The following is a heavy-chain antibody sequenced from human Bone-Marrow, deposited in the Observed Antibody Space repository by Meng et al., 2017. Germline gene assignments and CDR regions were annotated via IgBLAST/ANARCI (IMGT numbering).Heavy chain of an antibody. Sequence: ASVKVSCKASGYTFPDYWLHWVRQAPGQGLEWMGWINPNSGGTNYAQKFQGRVTMTRDTSISTAYMELSRLRSDDTAVYYCARDSGSYLGRGFGDYWGQGTLVTVSS. J-gene: IGHJ4*02. V-gene: IGHV1-2*02. CDR2: INPNSGGT. D-gene: IGHD1-26*01. CDR3: ARDSGSYLGRGFGDY. CDR1: GYTFPDYW.